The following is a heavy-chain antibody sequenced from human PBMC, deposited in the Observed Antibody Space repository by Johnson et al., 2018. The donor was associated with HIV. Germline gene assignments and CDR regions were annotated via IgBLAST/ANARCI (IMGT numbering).Heavy chain of an antibody. Sequence: VQLVESGGGVVQPGRSLRLSCAASGFTFSSYGMHWVRQAPGKGLEWVSAISGSGGSTYYADYVKGRFTISRDNAKNSLYLQMNSLRAEDTAVYYCAREISSRSAFDIWGQGTMVTVSS. D-gene: IGHD6-6*01. V-gene: IGHV3-21*01. CDR3: AREISSRSAFDI. J-gene: IGHJ3*02. CDR1: GFTFSSYG. CDR2: ISGSGGST.